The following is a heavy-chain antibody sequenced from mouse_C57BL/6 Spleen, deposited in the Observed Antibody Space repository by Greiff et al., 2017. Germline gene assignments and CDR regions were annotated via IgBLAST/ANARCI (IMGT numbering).Heavy chain of an antibody. CDR1: GYTFTSYD. J-gene: IGHJ3*01. CDR3: TRDDYDDGFAC. Sequence: QVQLQESGPELVKPGASVKLSCKASGYTFTSYDINWVKQRPGQGLEWIGWIYPKDGSTKYNEKFKGKATMTVDTSSSTSYMELHILTAEDAAVYFGTRDDYDDGFACWGQGTLVTVSA. V-gene: IGHV1-85*01. CDR2: IYPKDGST. D-gene: IGHD2-4*01.